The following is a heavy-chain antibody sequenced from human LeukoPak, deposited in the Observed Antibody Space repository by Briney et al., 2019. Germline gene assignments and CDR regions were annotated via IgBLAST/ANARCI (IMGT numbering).Heavy chain of an antibody. Sequence: ASVKVSCKASGYTFTGYYMHWVRQAPGQGLEWMGWINPNSGGTNYAQKFQGRVTMTRDTSISTAYMELSRLRSDGTAVYYCAREMRYYYDSSGYTTFDYWGQGTLVTVSS. CDR2: INPNSGGT. J-gene: IGHJ4*02. CDR1: GYTFTGYY. CDR3: AREMRYYYDSSGYTTFDY. V-gene: IGHV1-2*02. D-gene: IGHD3-22*01.